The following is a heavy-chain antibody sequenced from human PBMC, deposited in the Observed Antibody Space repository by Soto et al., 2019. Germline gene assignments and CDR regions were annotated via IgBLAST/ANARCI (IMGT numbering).Heavy chain of an antibody. CDR2: LSYIGTT. CDR3: AKNETTRPWFAP. Sequence: SETLSLTCPVPGGSISNGNYYWSWIRHLPGKGLEWIANLSYIGTTSYNPSLKSRVTMSIDTSKNQFSLKLRSVVAADTAMYYCAKNETTRPWFAPWGQGTMVT. CDR1: GGSISNGNYY. V-gene: IGHV4-31*03. J-gene: IGHJ5*02. D-gene: IGHD1-1*01.